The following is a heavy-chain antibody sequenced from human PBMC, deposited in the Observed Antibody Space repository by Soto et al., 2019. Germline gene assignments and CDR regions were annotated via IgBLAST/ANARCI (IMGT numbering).Heavy chain of an antibody. J-gene: IGHJ4*02. D-gene: IGHD6-19*01. V-gene: IGHV2-5*02. Sequence: QITLKESGPTLVKPTQTLTLTCSFSGFSLNTGGVGVGWIRQPPGKALEWLAVIYWDDDKSWSPSLRDRLTITRDASEDQVVRTVTNMDPVDTATYYCARRRGGFGGGWTTPYFDYWGQGTLVTVSS. CDR1: GFSLNTGGVG. CDR3: ARRRGGFGGGWTTPYFDY. CDR2: IYWDDDK.